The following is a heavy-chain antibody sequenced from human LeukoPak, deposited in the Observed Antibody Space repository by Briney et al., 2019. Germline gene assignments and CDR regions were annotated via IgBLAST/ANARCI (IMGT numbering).Heavy chain of an antibody. CDR1: GGSIRSYF. D-gene: IGHD3-10*01. CDR2: MSYSGIN. J-gene: IGHJ4*02. CDR3: TREEGAWGYGSSGFDS. V-gene: IGHV4-59*13. Sequence: PSETLSLTCSVSGGSIRSYFWSWIRQTPGKGLEWIGFMSYSGINNYNLSLKSRVTISLDTSRNQFSLRLNSVTAADTAVYYCTREEGAWGYGSSGFDSWGLGILVTVSS.